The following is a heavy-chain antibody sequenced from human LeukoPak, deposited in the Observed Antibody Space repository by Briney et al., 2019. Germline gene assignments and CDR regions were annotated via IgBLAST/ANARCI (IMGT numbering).Heavy chain of an antibody. J-gene: IGHJ6*02. CDR3: AKERAVVPRGGMDV. V-gene: IGHV3-7*01. CDR1: GFTFSSYW. CDR2: IKQDGGEI. Sequence: GGSLRLSCAGSGFTFSSYWMAWVRQGPGKGLEWVANIKQDGGEIYYVDSVKGRFTISRDNAKNSLYLQMNSLRAEDTAVYYCAKERAVVPRGGMDVWGQGTTVTVSS. D-gene: IGHD2-2*01.